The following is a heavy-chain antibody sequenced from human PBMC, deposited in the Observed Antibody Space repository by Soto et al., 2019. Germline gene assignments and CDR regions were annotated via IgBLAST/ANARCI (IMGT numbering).Heavy chain of an antibody. CDR1: GFTVSSKY. D-gene: IGHD2-15*01. J-gene: IGHJ6*03. V-gene: IGHV3-66*01. Sequence: EVQLVESGGGLVQPGGSLRLSCAASGFTVSSKYMSWVRQAPGKGLEWVSLIQSGGTTYYADSVKGRFTISRDSSNNMVHLQMDSLRAEATAVYYCAMDDILCSGGSCYGVPMEVWGKGTTVTVSS. CDR2: IQSGGTT. CDR3: AMDDILCSGGSCYGVPMEV.